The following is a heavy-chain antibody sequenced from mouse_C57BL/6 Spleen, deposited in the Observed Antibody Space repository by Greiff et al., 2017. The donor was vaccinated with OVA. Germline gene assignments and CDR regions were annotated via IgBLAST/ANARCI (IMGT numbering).Heavy chain of an antibody. Sequence: EVQRVESGGGLVKPGGSLKLSCAASGFTFSDYGMHWVRQAPEKGLEWVAYISSGSSTIYYADTVKGRFTISRDNAKNTLFLQMTSLRSEDTAMYYCATYYDYDEGLLWLAYWGQGTLVTVSA. J-gene: IGHJ3*01. CDR1: GFTFSDYG. CDR3: ATYYDYDEGLLWLAY. V-gene: IGHV5-17*01. D-gene: IGHD2-4*01. CDR2: ISSGSSTI.